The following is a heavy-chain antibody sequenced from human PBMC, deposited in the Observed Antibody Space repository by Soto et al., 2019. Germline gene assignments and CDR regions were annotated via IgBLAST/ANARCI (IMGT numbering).Heavy chain of an antibody. J-gene: IGHJ6*02. V-gene: IGHV1-18*01. CDR2: ISAYNGNT. D-gene: IGHD6-19*01. CDR3: ARVVATVAGPYGMDV. Sequence: QVQLVQSGAEVKKPGASVKVSCRASGYTFTSYVISWVRQAPAQGLEWMGWISAYNGNTNFAQKLQGRVTMTTDTSTSKAYMELRRLRSDDTAVYYCARVVATVAGPYGMDVWGQGTTVTVSS. CDR1: GYTFTSYV.